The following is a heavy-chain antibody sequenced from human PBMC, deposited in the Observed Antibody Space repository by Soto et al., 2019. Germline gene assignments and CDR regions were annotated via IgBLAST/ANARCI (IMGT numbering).Heavy chain of an antibody. CDR1: GGTVSSYT. V-gene: IGHV1-69*02. Sequence: QVQLVQSGSEVKKPGSSVKVSCKASGGTVSSYTFSWVRQSPGQGLEWMGRIIPILDLANYAPKFQGRVTITADKSTTTAYVELNSLRSGDTAVYYCATPGTVGVDGNYALDDWGQGTLVTVSS. CDR3: ATPGTVGVDGNYALDD. D-gene: IGHD1-7*01. J-gene: IGHJ4*02. CDR2: IIPILDLA.